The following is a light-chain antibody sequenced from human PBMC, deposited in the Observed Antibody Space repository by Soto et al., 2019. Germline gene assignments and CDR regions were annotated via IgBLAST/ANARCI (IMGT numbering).Light chain of an antibody. CDR2: EGS. V-gene: IGLV2-23*01. J-gene: IGLJ2*01. CDR3: CSYAGSSNVV. Sequence: QSALTQPASVSGSPGQSITISCTGTSSDVGSYNLVSWYQQHPGKAPKLMIYEGSKRPSGVSKRFSGSKSGNTASLTISGQQAEDEADYYCCSYAGSSNVVFGGGTTLTVL. CDR1: SSDVGSYNL.